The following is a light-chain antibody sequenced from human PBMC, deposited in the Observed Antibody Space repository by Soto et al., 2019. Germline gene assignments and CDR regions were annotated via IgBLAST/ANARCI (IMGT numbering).Light chain of an antibody. CDR2: AAS. Sequence: DIQMTQSPSSVSASVGDRVTITCRASRDISTWLAWYQQKPGKAPKLLIYAASTLRSEVPSRFSGSGSGTDFALTIRILQPEDFAAYYCLQGNSFPLELTFGGGTVLELK. V-gene: IGKV1D-12*01. CDR1: RDISTW. J-gene: IGKJ4*01. CDR3: LQGNSFPLELT.